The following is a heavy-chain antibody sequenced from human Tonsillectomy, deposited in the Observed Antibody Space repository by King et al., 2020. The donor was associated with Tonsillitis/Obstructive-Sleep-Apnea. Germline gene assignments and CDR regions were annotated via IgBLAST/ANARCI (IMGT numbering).Heavy chain of an antibody. D-gene: IGHD4-11*01. V-gene: IGHV3-74*01. Sequence: VQLVESGGGLIQPGGSLRLSCAASGFTFSSYWMHWVRKAPGKGLVWVSRITSDGSSTTYADSVKGRFTISRDNTKKTLYLQMNSLRAEDTAVYFCARHNAVTNYSYYYYMDVWGKGTTVTVSS. CDR1: GFTFSSYW. CDR3: ARHNAVTNYSYYYYMDV. J-gene: IGHJ6*03. CDR2: ITSDGSST.